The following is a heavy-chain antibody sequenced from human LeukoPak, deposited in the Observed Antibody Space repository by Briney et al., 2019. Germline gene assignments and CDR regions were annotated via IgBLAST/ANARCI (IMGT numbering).Heavy chain of an antibody. CDR2: INSDGSST. V-gene: IGHV3-74*01. J-gene: IGHJ4*02. CDR1: GFTFSSYW. Sequence: PGGSLRLSCAASGFTFSSYWMHWVRQAPGKGLVWVSRINSDGSSTSYADSVKGRFTISRDNAKNTLYLQMNSLRAEDTAVYYCARDPLVQRYIVAPRVPTIDWGQGTLVTVSS. D-gene: IGHD2-15*01. CDR3: ARDPLVQRYIVAPRVPTID.